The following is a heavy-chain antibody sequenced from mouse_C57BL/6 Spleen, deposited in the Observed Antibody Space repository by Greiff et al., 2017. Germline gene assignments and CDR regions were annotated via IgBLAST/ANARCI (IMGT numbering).Heavy chain of an antibody. CDR2: IWSGGST. V-gene: IGHV2-2*01. J-gene: IGHJ4*01. CDR1: GFSLTSYG. Sequence: QVQLQQSGPGLVPPSQSLSITCTVSGFSLTSYGVHWVRQSPGTGLEWLGVIWSGGSTDYNAAFISRLSISKDNSKSQVFFKMNSLQADDTAIYYCARMGIVTTPMDYWGQGTSVTVSS. D-gene: IGHD2-5*01. CDR3: ARMGIVTTPMDY.